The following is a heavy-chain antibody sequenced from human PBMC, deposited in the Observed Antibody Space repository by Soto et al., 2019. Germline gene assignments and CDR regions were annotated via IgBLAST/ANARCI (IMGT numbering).Heavy chain of an antibody. CDR3: ARDKYDRDIDHWFSEF. D-gene: IGHD3-3*01. CDR2: VSESGLGT. CDR1: GFAVSGYA. J-gene: IGHJ4*02. V-gene: IGHV3-23*01. Sequence: EVQLSESGGGLVQPWGSLRLSCAASGFAVSGYAMSWARQAPGKGLEWVSSVSESGLGTYYADSVKGRFTISRDASTNTLYLQMYGLTVEDTAVYFCARDKYDRDIDHWFSEFWGPGTLDSVSS.